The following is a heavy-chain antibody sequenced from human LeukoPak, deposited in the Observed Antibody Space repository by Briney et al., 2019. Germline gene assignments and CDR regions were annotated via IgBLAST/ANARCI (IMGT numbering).Heavy chain of an antibody. J-gene: IGHJ4*02. CDR3: AKDRPQYCSSVSCYVFDY. V-gene: IGHV3-30*02. D-gene: IGHD2-2*01. CDR2: IRYDGSNK. CDR1: GFTFSSYG. Sequence: PGGSLRLSCAASGFTFSSYGMHWVRQAPGKGLEWVAFIRYDGSNKYYADSVKGRFTISRDNSKNTLYLQMNSLRAEDTALYYCAKDRPQYCSSVSCYVFDYWGQGTLVTVSS.